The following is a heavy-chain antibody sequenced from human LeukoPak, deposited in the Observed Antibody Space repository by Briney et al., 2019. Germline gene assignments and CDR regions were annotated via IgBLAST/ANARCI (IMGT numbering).Heavy chain of an antibody. D-gene: IGHD4-11*01. CDR3: ARGGYSTLRTV. V-gene: IGHV3-53*01. CDR2: IYSGGST. J-gene: IGHJ4*02. CDR1: GFTVSSNY. Sequence: PGGSLRLSCAASGFTVSSNYMSWVRQAPGKGLEWVSVIYSGGSTYYADSVKGRFTISRDNSKNTLYLQVNSLRAEDTAVYYCARGGYSTLRTVWGQGTLVTVSS.